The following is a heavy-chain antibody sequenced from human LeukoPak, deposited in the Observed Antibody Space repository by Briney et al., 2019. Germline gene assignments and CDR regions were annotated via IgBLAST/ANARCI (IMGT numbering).Heavy chain of an antibody. Sequence: SETLSLTCAVYGGSFSGYYWSWIRQPPGKGLEWIGEINHSGSTNYNPSLKSRVTISVDTSKNQLSLKLSSVTAADTAVYYCARGRRGYSYGVNWFDPWGQGTLVTVSS. CDR1: GGSFSGYY. J-gene: IGHJ5*02. V-gene: IGHV4-34*01. CDR2: INHSGST. D-gene: IGHD5-18*01. CDR3: ARGRRGYSYGVNWFDP.